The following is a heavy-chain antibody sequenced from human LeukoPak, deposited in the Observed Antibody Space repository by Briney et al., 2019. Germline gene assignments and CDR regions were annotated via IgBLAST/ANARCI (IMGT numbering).Heavy chain of an antibody. J-gene: IGHJ6*04. Sequence: SVKVSCKASGGTFSSYAISWVRQAPGQGLEWMGGIIPIFGTANYAQKFQGRVTITADESTSTAYMELSSLRSEDTAVYYCARDGGDTVVVPAAERHYYYYYGMDVWGKGTTVTVSS. V-gene: IGHV1-69*13. CDR3: ARDGGDTVVVPAAERHYYYYYGMDV. CDR2: IIPIFGTA. D-gene: IGHD2-2*01. CDR1: GGTFSSYA.